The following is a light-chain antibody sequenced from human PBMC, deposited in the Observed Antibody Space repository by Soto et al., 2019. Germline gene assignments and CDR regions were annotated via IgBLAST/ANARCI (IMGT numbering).Light chain of an antibody. V-gene: IGLV1-40*01. CDR2: GNN. Sequence: QSVLTQPPSVSGAPGQRVTISCTGSSANIGAPYDVHWYQQVPGTAPKLLIYGNNNRPSGVPDRFSGSKSGTSASLAITGLQAEDEADYYCQSYDSSLSVVFGGGTKLTVL. CDR3: QSYDSSLSVV. J-gene: IGLJ3*02. CDR1: SANIGAPYD.